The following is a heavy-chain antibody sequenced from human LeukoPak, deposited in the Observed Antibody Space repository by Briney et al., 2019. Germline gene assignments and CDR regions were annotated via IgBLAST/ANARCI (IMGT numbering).Heavy chain of an antibody. CDR3: ARWGLTNYYYYYGMDV. Sequence: ASVTVSCKASGYTFTSYGISWVRQAPGQGLEWMGWISAYNGNTNYAQKLQGRVTMTTDTSTSTAYMELRSLRSDDTAVYYCARWGLTNYYYYYGMDVWGKGTTVTVSS. CDR1: GYTFTSYG. CDR2: ISAYNGNT. V-gene: IGHV1-18*01. J-gene: IGHJ6*04. D-gene: IGHD3-16*01.